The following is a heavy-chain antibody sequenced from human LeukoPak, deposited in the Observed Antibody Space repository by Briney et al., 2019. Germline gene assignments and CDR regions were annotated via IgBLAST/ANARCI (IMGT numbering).Heavy chain of an antibody. CDR1: GFTFSSYA. V-gene: IGHV3-23*01. Sequence: GGSLRLSCAATGFTFSSYAMSWVRQAPGKGLEWVSAISGSGGSTYYGVSVKGPFTISRDNSKNPLYLQMNSLRAEDTAVYYCAKDMVLRYFDWLLFLDYWGQGTLVTVSS. CDR2: ISGSGGST. J-gene: IGHJ4*02. CDR3: AKDMVLRYFDWLLFLDY. D-gene: IGHD3-9*01.